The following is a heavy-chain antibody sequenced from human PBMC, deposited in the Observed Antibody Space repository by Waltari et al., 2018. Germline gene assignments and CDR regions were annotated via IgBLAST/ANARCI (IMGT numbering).Heavy chain of an antibody. CDR2: IYSGGST. Sequence: EVQLLESGGGLVQPGGSLRLSCAASGFTFSSYAMSWVRQAPGKGLEWVSVIYSGGSTYYADSVKGRFTISRDNSKNTLYLQMNSLRAEDTAVYYCAKDRYNSDYMDVWGKGTTVTVSS. CDR3: AKDRYNSDYMDV. J-gene: IGHJ6*03. CDR1: GFTFSSYA. D-gene: IGHD2-2*02. V-gene: IGHV3-23*03.